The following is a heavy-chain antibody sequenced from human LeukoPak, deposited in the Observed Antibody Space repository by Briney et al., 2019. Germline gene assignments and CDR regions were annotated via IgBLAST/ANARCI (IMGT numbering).Heavy chain of an antibody. J-gene: IGHJ4*02. CDR2: ISYDGSNK. CDR3: AKDRTLYYYDSSGFDY. Sequence: GGSLSLSCAASGFTFSSYGMHWVRQAPGKGLEWVAVISYDGSNKYYADSVKGRFTISRDNSKNTLYLQMNSLRAEDTAVYYCAKDRTLYYYDSSGFDYWGQGTLVTVSS. D-gene: IGHD3-22*01. V-gene: IGHV3-30*18. CDR1: GFTFSSYG.